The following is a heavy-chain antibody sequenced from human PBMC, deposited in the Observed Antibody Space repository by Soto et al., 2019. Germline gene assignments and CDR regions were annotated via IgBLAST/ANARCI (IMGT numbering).Heavy chain of an antibody. J-gene: IGHJ4*02. D-gene: IGHD2-21*01. Sequence: EVQLVESGGGLVQPGGSLRLCCAASGFTFSNYGMNWARQAPGRGLEWVTHINAPGETKSYSDSVKGRFTVSRDDAKNSLYLQMSSLRADDTAIYYCARDPEGINDFDYWGQGTRVTVSS. V-gene: IGHV3-48*04. CDR1: GFTFSNYG. CDR3: ARDPEGINDFDY. CDR2: INAPGETK.